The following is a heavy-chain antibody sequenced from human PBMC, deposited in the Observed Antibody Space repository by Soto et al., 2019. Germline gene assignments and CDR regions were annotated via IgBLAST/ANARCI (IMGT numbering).Heavy chain of an antibody. V-gene: IGHV4-61*05. CDR1: GDSIRSNTYS. J-gene: IGHJ3*02. CDR3: ARDRKLPGTDAFDI. D-gene: IGHD2-2*01. Sequence: SSETLSLTCTVSGDSIRSNTYSWAWSREPPGKGLEWIGYIYYSGSTNYNPSLKSRVTISVDTSKNQFSLKLSSVTAADTAVYYCARDRKLPGTDAFDIWGQGTMVTVSS. CDR2: IYYSGST.